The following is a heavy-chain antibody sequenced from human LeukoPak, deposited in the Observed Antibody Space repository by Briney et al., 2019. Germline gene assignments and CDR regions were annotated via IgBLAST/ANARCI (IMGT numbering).Heavy chain of an antibody. V-gene: IGHV3-53*01. CDR1: GFTVSSNY. CDR2: IYDSGTT. Sequence: GGSLRLSCATSGFTVSSNYMSWVRQAPGKGLEWVSVIYDSGTTYYADSVKGRFLIFRDTSKNTVDLQMNSLRVEDTAVYYCAGRRSSGWYAYWGQGTLVTVSS. D-gene: IGHD6-19*01. CDR3: AGRRSSGWYAY. J-gene: IGHJ4*02.